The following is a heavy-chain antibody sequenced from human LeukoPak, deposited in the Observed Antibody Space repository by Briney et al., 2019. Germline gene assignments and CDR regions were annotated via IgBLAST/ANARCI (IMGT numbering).Heavy chain of an antibody. CDR2: IKQDGSEK. Sequence: GGSLRLSCAASGVTFRSYWMSWVRQAPGKGMEGVANIKQDGSEKYYVDSVKGGFNISRDNAKTSLYLQMNPLRAEDTAVYYCARDHRTRGAFDIWVQGKMVTVSS. CDR1: GVTFRSYW. V-gene: IGHV3-7*01. J-gene: IGHJ3*02. CDR3: ARDHRTRGAFDI. D-gene: IGHD2-2*01.